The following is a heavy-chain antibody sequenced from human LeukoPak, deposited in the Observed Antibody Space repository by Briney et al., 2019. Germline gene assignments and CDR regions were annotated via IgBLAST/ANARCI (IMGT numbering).Heavy chain of an antibody. Sequence: GGSLRLSCAASGFTFSSYAMSWVRQAPGKGLEWVSAISGSGGSTYYADSVKGRFTISRDNVANLVYLQMDSLRVEDTAVYYCARGSGVAAFRPFDSWGQGILVTVSS. J-gene: IGHJ4*02. V-gene: IGHV3-23*01. CDR3: ARGSGVAAFRPFDS. D-gene: IGHD3-3*01. CDR2: ISGSGGST. CDR1: GFTFSSYA.